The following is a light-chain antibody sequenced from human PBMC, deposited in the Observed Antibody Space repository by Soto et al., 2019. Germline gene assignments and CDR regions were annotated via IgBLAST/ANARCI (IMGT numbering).Light chain of an antibody. CDR3: SSYKFSTTLRV. V-gene: IGLV2-14*01. J-gene: IGLJ3*02. CDR2: EVT. CDR1: INDIGSYNY. Sequence: QSVLTQPASVSGSPGQSITLSCAGTINDIGSYNYVSWFQQHPGKAPELIIYEVTHRPSGISTRFSGSKSGNTASLTISGLQAEDEAVYYCSSYKFSTTLRVFGGGTKVTVL.